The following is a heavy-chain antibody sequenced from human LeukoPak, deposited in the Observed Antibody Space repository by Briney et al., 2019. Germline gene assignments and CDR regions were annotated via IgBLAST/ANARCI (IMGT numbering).Heavy chain of an antibody. J-gene: IGHJ3*02. Sequence: GGSLRLSCAASGFTFSSFAMNWVRQAPGKGLEWVANIKQDGSEKYYVDSVKGRFTISRDNAKNSLYLQMNSLRAEDTAVYYCASSSWYIEARWKRRAFDIWGQGTMVTVSS. D-gene: IGHD6-13*01. CDR1: GFTFSSFA. CDR3: ASSSWYIEARWKRRAFDI. CDR2: IKQDGSEK. V-gene: IGHV3-7*02.